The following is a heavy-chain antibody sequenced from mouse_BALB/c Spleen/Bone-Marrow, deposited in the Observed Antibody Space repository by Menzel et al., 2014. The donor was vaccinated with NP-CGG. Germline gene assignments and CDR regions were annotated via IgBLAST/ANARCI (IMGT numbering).Heavy chain of an antibody. CDR2: ILPGSGTT. CDR1: GYTFSSYW. J-gene: IGHJ2*01. D-gene: IGHD2-14*01. CDR3: ASGTYRYYFDY. V-gene: IGHV1-9*01. Sequence: VQLQQSGAELMKPGASVKISCKATGYTFSSYWIEWVKQRPGHGLEWIGEILPGSGTTNYNEKFKGKATFTADTSSNTAYMQLSSLTSEDSAVYYCASGTYRYYFDYWGQGTTLTVSS.